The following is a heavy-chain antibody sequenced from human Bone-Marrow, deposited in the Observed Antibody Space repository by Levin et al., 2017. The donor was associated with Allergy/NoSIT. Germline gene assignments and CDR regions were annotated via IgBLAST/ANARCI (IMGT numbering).Heavy chain of an antibody. CDR1: GASISSTSHY. Sequence: PSETLSLNCTVSGASISSTSHYWGWIRQPPGKGLEWIGSIYFSGTTSYNPSLKSRVTISGDTSKNQFSLKLNSVTATDTAVYYCASGILWLGEYWGQGTLVTVSS. J-gene: IGHJ4*02. CDR2: IYFSGTT. V-gene: IGHV4-39*01. D-gene: IGHD3-10*01. CDR3: ASGILWLGEY.